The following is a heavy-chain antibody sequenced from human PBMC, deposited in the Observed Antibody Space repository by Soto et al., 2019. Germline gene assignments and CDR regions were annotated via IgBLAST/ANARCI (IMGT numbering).Heavy chain of an antibody. D-gene: IGHD6-13*01. CDR1: GGSISSYY. CDR3: ARALAAAGAPDY. CDR2: IYYSGST. J-gene: IGHJ4*02. Sequence: SETLSLTCTVSGGSISSYYWSWIRQPPGKGLEWIGYIYYSGSTNYNPSLKSRVTISVDTSKNQFSLKLSSVTAADTAVYYCARALAAAGAPDYWGQGTLVTVSS. V-gene: IGHV4-59*01.